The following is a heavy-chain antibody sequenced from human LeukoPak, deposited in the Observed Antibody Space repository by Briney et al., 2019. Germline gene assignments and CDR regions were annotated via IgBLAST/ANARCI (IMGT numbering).Heavy chain of an antibody. Sequence: GGSLRLSCAASGFIFSDFYMSWIRQAPGKGLEWVSYIGTGGSTIYYADSVKGRFTISRDNAKNSLYLQMNSLRAEDTAVYYCARAFLDYGGNSFYAFDIWGQGTMVTVSS. CDR3: ARAFLDYGGNSFYAFDI. V-gene: IGHV3-11*04. J-gene: IGHJ3*02. CDR2: IGTGGSTI. CDR1: GFIFSDFY. D-gene: IGHD4-23*01.